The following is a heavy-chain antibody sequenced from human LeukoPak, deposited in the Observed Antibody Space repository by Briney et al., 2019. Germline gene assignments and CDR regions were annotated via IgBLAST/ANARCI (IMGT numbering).Heavy chain of an antibody. CDR1: GYTFTSYG. CDR2: ISAYNGNT. V-gene: IGHV1-18*04. J-gene: IGHJ4*02. D-gene: IGHD3-10*01. CDR3: ARGPALFTMVRGVIDSDY. Sequence: ASVKVSCKASGYTFTSYGISWVRQAPGQGLEWMGWISAYNGNTNYAQKLQGRVTMTTDTSTSTAYMELRSLRSDDTAVYYCARGPALFTMVRGVIDSDYWGQGTLVTVSS.